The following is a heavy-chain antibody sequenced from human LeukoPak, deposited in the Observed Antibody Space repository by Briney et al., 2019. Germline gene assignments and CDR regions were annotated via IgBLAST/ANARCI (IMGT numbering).Heavy chain of an antibody. D-gene: IGHD6-6*01. V-gene: IGHV1-69*04. Sequence: GASVKVSCKASGYTFTSYDINWVRQATGQGLEWMGRIIPILGIANYAQKFQGRVTITADKSTSTAYMELSSLRSEDTAVYYCASSVLYSSSSPLYYWGQGTLVTVSS. CDR3: ASSVLYSSSSPLYY. J-gene: IGHJ4*02. CDR2: IIPILGIA. CDR1: GYTFTSYD.